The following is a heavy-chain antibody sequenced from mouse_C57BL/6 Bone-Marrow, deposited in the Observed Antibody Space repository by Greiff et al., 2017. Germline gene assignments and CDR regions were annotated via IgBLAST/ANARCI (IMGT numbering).Heavy chain of an antibody. CDR2: IHPNSGST. D-gene: IGHD2-3*01. J-gene: IGHJ2*01. Sequence: QVQLQQPGAELVKPGASVKLSCKASGYTFTSYWRHWVKQRPGQGLEWIGMIHPNSGSTNYNANINSKATLAVDKSSSTVYMQLSSLTSEDSAVCYCARGWLRFDYWGQGTTLTVSS. CDR3: ARGWLRFDY. V-gene: IGHV1-64*01. CDR1: GYTFTSYW.